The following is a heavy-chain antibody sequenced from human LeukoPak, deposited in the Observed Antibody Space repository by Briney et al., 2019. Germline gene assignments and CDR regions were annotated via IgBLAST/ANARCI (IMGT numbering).Heavy chain of an antibody. D-gene: IGHD6-13*01. CDR1: GFTFSSYA. V-gene: IGHV3-23*01. CDR3: AKAYSSSWYKRGYNWFDP. Sequence: PGGSLRLSCAASGFTFSSYAMSWVRQAPGKGLEWVSAISGSGGSTYYADSVKGRFTISGDNSKNTLYLQMNSLRAEDTAVYYCAKAYSSSWYKRGYNWFDPWGQGTLVTVSS. CDR2: ISGSGGST. J-gene: IGHJ5*02.